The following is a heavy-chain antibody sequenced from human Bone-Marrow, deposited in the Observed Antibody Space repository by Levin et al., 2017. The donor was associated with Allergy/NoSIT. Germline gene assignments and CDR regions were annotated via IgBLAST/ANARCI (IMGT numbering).Heavy chain of an antibody. Sequence: SETLSLTCSVSGGSISSEGYYWTWVRQHPGKGLEWIGYIFYSGTTYYNPSLRSRVTISVDTSLNQFSLSLRPVSAADTAVYYCARCRRIGRDYYTSDDYWGKGALVTVAS. CDR1: GGSISSEGYY. J-gene: IGHJ4*02. V-gene: IGHV4-31*03. CDR3: ARCRRIGRDYYTSDDY. D-gene: IGHD3-22*01. CDR2: IFYSGTT.